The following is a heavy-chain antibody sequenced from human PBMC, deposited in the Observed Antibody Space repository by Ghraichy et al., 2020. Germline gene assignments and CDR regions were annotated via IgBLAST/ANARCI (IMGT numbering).Heavy chain of an antibody. CDR2: IYYSGST. Sequence: ESLNISCTVSGGSISSSSYYWGWIRQPPGKGLEWIGSIYYSGSTYYNPSLKSRVTISVDTSKNQFSLKLSSVTAADTAVYYCARSSVLRLYYYYMDVWGIGTTAPVPS. CDR1: GGSISSSSYY. CDR3: ARSSVLRLYYYYMDV. D-gene: IGHD3-10*01. J-gene: IGHJ6*03. V-gene: IGHV4-39*01.